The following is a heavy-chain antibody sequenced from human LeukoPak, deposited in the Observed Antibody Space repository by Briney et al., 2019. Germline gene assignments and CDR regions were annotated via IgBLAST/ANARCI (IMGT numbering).Heavy chain of an antibody. V-gene: IGHV4-59*01. CDR3: ARAQIKSTNYYDILAGTPYYFDY. D-gene: IGHD3-9*01. CDR1: GGSISSYF. CDR2: NYYSGSA. J-gene: IGHJ4*02. Sequence: PSETLSLTCTVSGGSISSYFWSWIRQSPGKGLEWIGYNYYSGSANYNPSLKSRVTISLDTSKNHFSLRLSSVTAADTAFYYCARAQIKSTNYYDILAGTPYYFDYWGPGTLVTVSS.